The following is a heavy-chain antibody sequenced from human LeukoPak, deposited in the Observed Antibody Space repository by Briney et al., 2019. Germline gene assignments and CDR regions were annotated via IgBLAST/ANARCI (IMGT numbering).Heavy chain of an antibody. CDR2: ISSSGSTI. CDR1: GFTFSNYA. CDR3: AKDRRSGSYRDLEGYFDY. Sequence: GGSLRLSCAASGFTFSNYAMNWVRQAPGKGLEWVSYISSSGSTIYYADSVKGRFTISRDNSKNSLYLQMNSLRAEDTALYYCAKDRRSGSYRDLEGYFDYWGQGTLVTVSS. J-gene: IGHJ4*02. D-gene: IGHD1-26*01. V-gene: IGHV3-48*04.